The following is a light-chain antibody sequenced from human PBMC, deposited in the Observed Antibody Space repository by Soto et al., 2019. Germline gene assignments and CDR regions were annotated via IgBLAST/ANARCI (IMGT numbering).Light chain of an antibody. J-gene: IGKJ1*01. Sequence: DIQMTQSPSTLSASVGDRVTITCRASQSISSWLAWYQQKPGKAPKLLIFDASSLESGTPSRFSGRRSGTQFTLTINGLQPEDFAVYYCQHYVTSLTTFGQGTKVDIK. V-gene: IGKV1-5*01. CDR2: DAS. CDR3: QHYVTSLTT. CDR1: QSISSW.